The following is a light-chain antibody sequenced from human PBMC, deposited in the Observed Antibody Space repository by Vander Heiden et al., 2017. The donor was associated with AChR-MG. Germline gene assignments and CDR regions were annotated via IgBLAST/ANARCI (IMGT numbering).Light chain of an antibody. CDR1: SSNIGSNT. Sequence: QSVLTQPPSASGTPGQRVTISCSGSSSNIGSNTVNWYQQLPGTAPKVLIYSNNQRPSGVPDRFSGSKSGTSASLAISGLQSEDEADYYCAAWDDSLNGLVFGGGTKLTGL. CDR2: SNN. J-gene: IGLJ2*01. CDR3: AAWDDSLNGLV. V-gene: IGLV1-44*01.